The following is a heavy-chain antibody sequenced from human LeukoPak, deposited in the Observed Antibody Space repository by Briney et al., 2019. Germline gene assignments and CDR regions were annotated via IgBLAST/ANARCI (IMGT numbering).Heavy chain of an antibody. CDR2: IWYDGRDK. V-gene: IGHV3-33*01. CDR3: AIWYTSSWSFDY. J-gene: IGHJ4*02. Sequence: GGSLRLSCAASGFTFSSYGMHWVRQAPGKGLEWVAVIWYDGRDKYYADSVKGRFTISRDNSKNTLYLQMSSLRDEDTAVYYCAIWYTSSWSFDYWGQGTLVSVSS. D-gene: IGHD6-13*01. CDR1: GFTFSSYG.